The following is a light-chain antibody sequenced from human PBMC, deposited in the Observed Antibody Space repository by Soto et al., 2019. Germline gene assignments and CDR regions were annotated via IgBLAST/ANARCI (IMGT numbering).Light chain of an antibody. J-gene: IGKJ1*01. CDR1: QSVRRSQ. V-gene: IGKV3-20*01. CDR3: QQCDTSWT. Sequence: EIVLTQSPGTLSLSPGDRATLSCRASQSVRRSQWAWYQQKPGQPPRLLIYGESGRAAGIPDRFSGSGSETEFTLAISRLEPEDFAVYFCQQCDTSWTFGQGTKVEIK. CDR2: GES.